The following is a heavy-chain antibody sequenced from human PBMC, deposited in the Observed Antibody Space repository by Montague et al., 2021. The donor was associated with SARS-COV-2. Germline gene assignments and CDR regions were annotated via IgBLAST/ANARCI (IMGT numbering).Heavy chain of an antibody. D-gene: IGHD4-17*01. CDR3: AGDRRKRDDGWFDP. J-gene: IGHJ5*02. V-gene: IGHV3-23*03. CDR2: IFSDRSNT. CDR1: GLPFSSYA. Sequence: SLRLSCAASGLPFSSYAMHWVRLAPGKGLEWVALIFSDRSNTHYADSVKGRFTISRDNSKNTLSLEMDSLTAEDTAVYYCAGDRRKRDDGWFDPWGQGTLVTVSS.